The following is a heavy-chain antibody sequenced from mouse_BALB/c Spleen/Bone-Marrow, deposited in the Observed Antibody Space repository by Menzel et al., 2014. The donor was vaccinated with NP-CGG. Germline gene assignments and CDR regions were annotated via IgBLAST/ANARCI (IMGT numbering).Heavy chain of an antibody. CDR2: IYPGSGST. Sequence: VQVVESGPELVKPGASVKMSCKASGYAFTDYVISWVKQRTGQGLEWIGEIYPGSGSTYYNEKFKGKATLTADKSSNTAYMRLSSLTSEDSAVYFCARDYYGSSGAMDYWGQGTSVTVSS. D-gene: IGHD1-1*01. CDR3: ARDYYGSSGAMDY. V-gene: IGHV1-77*01. J-gene: IGHJ4*01. CDR1: GYAFTDYV.